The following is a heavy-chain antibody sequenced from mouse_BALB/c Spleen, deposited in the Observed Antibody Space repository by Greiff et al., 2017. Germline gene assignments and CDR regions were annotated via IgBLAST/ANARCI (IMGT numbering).Heavy chain of an antibody. CDR1: GFTFSSFG. D-gene: IGHD4-1*01. V-gene: IGHV5-17*02. Sequence: EVQRVESGGGLVQPGGSRKLSCAASGFTFSSFGMHWVRQAPEKGLEWVAYISSGSSTIYYADTVKGRFTISRDNPKNTLFLQMTSLRSEDTAMYYCARWDGGYFDVWGAGTTVTVSS. CDR3: ARWDGGYFDV. CDR2: ISSGSSTI. J-gene: IGHJ1*01.